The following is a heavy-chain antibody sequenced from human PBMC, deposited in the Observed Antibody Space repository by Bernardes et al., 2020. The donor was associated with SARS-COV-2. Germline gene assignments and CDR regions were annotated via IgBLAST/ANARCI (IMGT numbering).Heavy chain of an antibody. D-gene: IGHD3-16*01. J-gene: IGHJ6*02. CDR3: ARGSGVITFGGVMSLGPAYGLDT. CDR2: INPNSGAT. Sequence: ASVKVSCKASGYTFTGYYIYWVRQAPGQGLEWMGWINPNSGATDYAQKFQDRVTMTRDTSIATAYMELSRLRSDDTAVYYCARGSGVITFGGVMSLGPAYGLDTSDQDTTLTPSS. V-gene: IGHV1-2*02. CDR1: GYTFTGYY.